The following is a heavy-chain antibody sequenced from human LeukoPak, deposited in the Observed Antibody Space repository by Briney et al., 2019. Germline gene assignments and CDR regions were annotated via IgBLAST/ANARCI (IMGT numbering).Heavy chain of an antibody. CDR3: ARGGNYDSSGYYYDFDY. V-gene: IGHV4-30-2*01. Sequence: SQTLSLTCAVSGGSISSGGYSWSWIRQPPGKGLEWIGYIYHSGSTYYNPSLKSRVTISVDRSKNQFSLKQSSVTAADTAVYYCARGGNYDSSGYYYDFDYWGQGTLVTVSS. CDR2: IYHSGST. D-gene: IGHD3-22*01. J-gene: IGHJ4*02. CDR1: GGSISSGGYS.